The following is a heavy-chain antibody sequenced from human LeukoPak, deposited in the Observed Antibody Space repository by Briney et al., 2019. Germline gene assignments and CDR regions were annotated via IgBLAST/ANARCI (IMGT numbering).Heavy chain of an antibody. CDR3: ARVGPPPNWFDP. CDR1: GYTLTSYD. Sequence: ASVKVSCKASGYTLTSYDISWVRQATGQGLEWMGWMNPNSGNTGYAQKFQGRVTITRNTSISTAYMELSSLRSEDTAVYYCARVGPPPNWFDPWGQGTLVTVSS. V-gene: IGHV1-8*03. CDR2: MNPNSGNT. J-gene: IGHJ5*02.